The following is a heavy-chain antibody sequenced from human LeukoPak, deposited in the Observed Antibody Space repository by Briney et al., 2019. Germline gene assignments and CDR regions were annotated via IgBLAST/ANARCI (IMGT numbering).Heavy chain of an antibody. CDR3: ARVGGASSTLTTFDV. D-gene: IGHD2-21*01. CDR2: IYTSGRT. CDR1: GGSVRSYF. J-gene: IGHJ3*01. Sequence: PSETLSLTCTVSGGSVRSYFWTWIRQPAGRGLEWIGLIYTSGRTNYNLSLKSQVTISADDSKNQFSLKLNSVTAADTAVYYCARVGGASSTLTTFDVWGQGTVVTVSS. V-gene: IGHV4-4*07.